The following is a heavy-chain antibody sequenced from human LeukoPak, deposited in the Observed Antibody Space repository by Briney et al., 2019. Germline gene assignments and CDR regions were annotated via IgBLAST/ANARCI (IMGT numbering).Heavy chain of an antibody. CDR2: FDPEDGET. V-gene: IGHV1-24*01. CDR3: ARAPGSSSLYYNWFDP. J-gene: IGHJ5*01. Sequence: GASVKVSCKVSGYALTELSMHWVRQAPGKGLEWMGGFDPEDGETIYAQKFQGRVTMTEDTSTDTAYMELSSLRSEDTAVYYCARAPGSSSLYYNWFDPWGRGTTVTVSS. CDR1: GYALTELS. D-gene: IGHD6-6*01.